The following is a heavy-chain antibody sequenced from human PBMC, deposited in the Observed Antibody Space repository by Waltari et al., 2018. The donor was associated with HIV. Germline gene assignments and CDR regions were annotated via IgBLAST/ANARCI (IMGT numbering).Heavy chain of an antibody. V-gene: IGHV3-53*05. J-gene: IGHJ5*02. CDR1: LSSVSSNF. CDR3: TRGVRYLGP. CDR2: IYPDGTT. D-gene: IGHD3-16*02. Sequence: ELNLLVVGGRLLQPGGSLRLSCFVPLSSVSSNFFTWVRQSPTRGLEWVATIYPDGTTHYPNSVKDRFVISRDTSKNIVYLLMKYLLFDDSAKYFCTRGVRYLGPWGQGTQVTVSS.